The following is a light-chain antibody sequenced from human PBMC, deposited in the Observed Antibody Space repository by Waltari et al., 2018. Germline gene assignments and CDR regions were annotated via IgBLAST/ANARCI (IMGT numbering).Light chain of an antibody. CDR3: SSYVPTDTSWV. Sequence: QSALTQPASVSASRGQSITISCTGSSSDVGGNNYVSWYQHHPGQAPKVLIYDVTNRPSGVSERFSGSKSANTASLTISGLQAEDEADYYCSSYVPTDTSWVFGGGTKLTVL. V-gene: IGLV2-14*03. CDR1: SSDVGGNNY. CDR2: DVT. J-gene: IGLJ3*02.